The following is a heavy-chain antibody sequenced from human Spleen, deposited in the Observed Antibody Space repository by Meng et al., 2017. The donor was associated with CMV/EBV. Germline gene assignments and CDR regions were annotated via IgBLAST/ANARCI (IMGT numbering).Heavy chain of an antibody. J-gene: IGHJ4*02. CDR2: INPSSGAT. V-gene: IGHV1-2*02. Sequence: ASVQVSCKASGYTFTGYYIHWVRQAPGQGLEWMGWINPSSGATDYTQKFRGRVTVTSDTSIRKAYMELSGLTSDDTAVYYCGREFPRWGLEFDYWGQGTLVTVS. CDR1: GYTFTGYY. CDR3: GREFPRWGLEFDY. D-gene: IGHD2-21*02.